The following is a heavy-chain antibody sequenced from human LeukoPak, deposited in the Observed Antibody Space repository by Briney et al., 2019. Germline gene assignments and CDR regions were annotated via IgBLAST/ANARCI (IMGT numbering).Heavy chain of an antibody. Sequence: GGSLRLSCAASGFTFSSYSMNWVRQAPGKGLEWVSSISSSSSYIYYADSVKGRFTTSRDNAKNSLYLQMNSLRAEDTAVYYCARGDYGVKGYFDYWGQGTLVTVSS. CDR2: ISSSSSYI. CDR3: ARGDYGVKGYFDY. CDR1: GFTFSSYS. D-gene: IGHD4-17*01. V-gene: IGHV3-21*01. J-gene: IGHJ4*02.